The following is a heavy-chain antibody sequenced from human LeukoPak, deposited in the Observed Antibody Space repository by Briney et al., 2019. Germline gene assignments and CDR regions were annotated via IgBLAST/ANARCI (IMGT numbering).Heavy chain of an antibody. J-gene: IGHJ6*04. V-gene: IGHV4-59*01. CDR1: GGSISSYY. CDR3: ARDRSSGPMDV. D-gene: IGHD3-10*01. Sequence: PSETLSLTCTVSGGSISSYYWSWIRLPPGKGLEWIGYIYYSGSTNYNPSLKSRVTISVDTSKNQFSLKLSSVTAADTAVYYCARDRSSGPMDVWGKGTTVTVSS. CDR2: IYYSGST.